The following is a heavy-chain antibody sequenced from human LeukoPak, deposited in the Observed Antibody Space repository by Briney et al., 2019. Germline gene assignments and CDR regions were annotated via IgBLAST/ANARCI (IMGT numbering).Heavy chain of an antibody. V-gene: IGHV4-4*07. CDR3: ARESRRSSIAALSRAEYFQH. J-gene: IGHJ1*01. D-gene: IGHD6-6*01. CDR2: IYTSGST. CDR1: GGSISSYY. Sequence: SETLSLTCTVSGGSISSYYWSWIRQPAGKGLEWIGRIYTSGSTNYNPSLKSRVTMSVDTSKNQFSLKLSSVTAADTAVYYCARESRRSSIAALSRAEYFQHWGQGTLVTVSS.